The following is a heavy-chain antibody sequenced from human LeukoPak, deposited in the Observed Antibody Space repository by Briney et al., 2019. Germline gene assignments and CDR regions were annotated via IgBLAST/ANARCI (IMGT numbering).Heavy chain of an antibody. J-gene: IGHJ3*02. Sequence: SETLSLTCTVSGGSISSYYWSWIRQPPGKGLEWIGYIYYSGSTNYNPSLKSRVTISVDTSKNQFSLKLSSVTAADTAVYYCARRPDYVWGSSYAFDIWGQGTMVTVSS. CDR3: ARRPDYVWGSSYAFDI. CDR2: IYYSGST. D-gene: IGHD3-16*01. V-gene: IGHV4-59*08. CDR1: GGSISSYY.